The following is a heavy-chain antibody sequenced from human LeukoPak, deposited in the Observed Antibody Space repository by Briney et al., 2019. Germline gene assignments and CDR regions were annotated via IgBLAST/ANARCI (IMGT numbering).Heavy chain of an antibody. V-gene: IGHV4-61*02. D-gene: IGHD6-25*01. CDR1: GGSISSGSYY. J-gene: IGHJ3*02. CDR2: IYTSGST. Sequence: PSQTLSLTCTVSGGSISSGSYYWSWIRQPAGKGLEWIGRIYTSGSTNYNPSLKSRVTISVDTSKNQFSLKLSSVTAADTAVYYCARVQRPQRAFDIWGQGTMVTVSS. CDR3: ARVQRPQRAFDI.